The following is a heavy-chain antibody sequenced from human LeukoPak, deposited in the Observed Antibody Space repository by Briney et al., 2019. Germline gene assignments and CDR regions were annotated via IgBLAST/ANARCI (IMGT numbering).Heavy chain of an antibody. CDR3: ATNCYQYTYGNNCFDY. Sequence: ASVKVSCTASGYTFTSYDINWVRQATGQGLEWMGWMNPNSGRTGYAQKFQGRVTMTRNTSISTAYMELSSLRSEDTAVYYCATNCYQYTYGNNCFDYWGHGTLVTVSS. V-gene: IGHV1-8*01. CDR1: GYTFTSYD. D-gene: IGHD5-18*01. J-gene: IGHJ4*01. CDR2: MNPNSGRT.